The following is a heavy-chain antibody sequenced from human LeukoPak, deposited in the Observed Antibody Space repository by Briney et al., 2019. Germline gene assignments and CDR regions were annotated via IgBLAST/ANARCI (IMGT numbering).Heavy chain of an antibody. J-gene: IGHJ5*02. CDR1: GYSFTDYY. CDR2: INPNSGGT. D-gene: IGHD2-21*01. V-gene: IGHV1-2*02. CDR3: ARADRLDGGSYLIGP. Sequence: ASVKVSCKTSGYSFTDYYMHWVRQAPGQGLEWMGWINPNSGGTSSAQKFQGRVTMTRDTSITTVYMEVSWLTSDDPAICYCARADRLDGGSYLIGPWGQGTLVTVSS.